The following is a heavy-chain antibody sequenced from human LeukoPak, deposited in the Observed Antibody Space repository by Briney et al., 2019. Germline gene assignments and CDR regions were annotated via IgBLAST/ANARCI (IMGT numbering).Heavy chain of an antibody. CDR3: ARLSSFAFDI. CDR1: GFTRSTHV. Sequence: GGALRLSFGAFGFTRSTHVMSWGRPAPGEGVEWLSLILHNGDSTYYADSVKGRFTISRDNSKNTLYLQMNSLRAEDTAVYYCARLSSFAFDIWGQGTMVTVSS. J-gene: IGHJ3*02. V-gene: IGHV3-23*01. D-gene: IGHD3-16*02. CDR2: ILHNGDST.